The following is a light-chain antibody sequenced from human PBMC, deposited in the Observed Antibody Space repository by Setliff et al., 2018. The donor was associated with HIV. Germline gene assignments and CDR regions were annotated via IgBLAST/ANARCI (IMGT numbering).Light chain of an antibody. V-gene: IGLV6-57*01. CDR3: QSYDTKTLVVI. Sequence: NFMLTQPHSVSGSPGKTVTISCTRSSGGIGSSYVQWYQQRPGSPPTTVIYENNKRPSGVSDRFSGSVDTSSNSASLSISGLQSEDEADYYCQSYDTKTLVVIFGGGTKVTVL. CDR1: SGGIGSSY. CDR2: ENN. J-gene: IGLJ2*01.